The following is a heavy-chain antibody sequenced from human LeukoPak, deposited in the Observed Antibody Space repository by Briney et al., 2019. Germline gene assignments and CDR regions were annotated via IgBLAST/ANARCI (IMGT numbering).Heavy chain of an antibody. CDR1: GGSISSGGYY. CDR3: AREVTTASTEYNWFDP. CDR2: IYYSGST. V-gene: IGHV4-31*03. D-gene: IGHD2-21*02. J-gene: IGHJ5*02. Sequence: SETLSLTCTVSGGSISSGGYYWSWIRQHPGKGLEWIGYIYYSGSTYYNPSLKSRVTISVDTSKNQFSLKLSSVTAADTAVYYCAREVTTASTEYNWFDPWGQGTLVTVS.